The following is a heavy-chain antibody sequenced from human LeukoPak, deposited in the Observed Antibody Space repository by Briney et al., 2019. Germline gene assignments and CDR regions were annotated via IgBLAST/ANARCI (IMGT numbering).Heavy chain of an antibody. CDR1: GYTFTSYA. J-gene: IGHJ4*02. D-gene: IGHD3-9*01. V-gene: IGHV1-3*01. Sequence: GASVKVSCKASGYTFTSYAMHWVRQAPGQRLEWMGWINAGNGNTKYSQKFQGRVTITRDTSASTAYMELSSLRSEDTAVYYCARGSILGRYFDWLFGYWGQGTLVTVSS. CDR2: INAGNGNT. CDR3: ARGSILGRYFDWLFGY.